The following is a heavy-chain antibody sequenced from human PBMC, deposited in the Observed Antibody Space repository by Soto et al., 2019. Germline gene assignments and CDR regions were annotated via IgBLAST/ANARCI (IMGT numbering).Heavy chain of an antibody. Sequence: EVQLVESGGGLVKPGGSLRLSCAASGFTFSSYSMNWVRQAPGKGLEWVSSISSSSSYIYYADSVKGRFTISRDNAKNSLYLQMNSLRAEDTAVYYCARSRDYYDSSWYYDGMDVWGQGTTVTVSS. CDR1: GFTFSSYS. V-gene: IGHV3-21*01. CDR3: ARSRDYYDSSWYYDGMDV. D-gene: IGHD3-22*01. J-gene: IGHJ6*02. CDR2: ISSSSSYI.